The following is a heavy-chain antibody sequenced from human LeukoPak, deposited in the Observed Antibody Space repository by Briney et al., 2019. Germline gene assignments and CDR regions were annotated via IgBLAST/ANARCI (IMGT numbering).Heavy chain of an antibody. Sequence: ASVKVSCKASGYTFTSYAMHWVRQAPGQRLEWMGWINAGNGNTKYSQKFQGRVTITRDTSASTAYMELSSLRSEDTAVYYCAREGLGFGELLDYWGQGTLVTVSS. CDR2: INAGNGNT. CDR1: GYTFTSYA. J-gene: IGHJ4*02. D-gene: IGHD3-10*01. V-gene: IGHV1-3*01. CDR3: AREGLGFGELLDY.